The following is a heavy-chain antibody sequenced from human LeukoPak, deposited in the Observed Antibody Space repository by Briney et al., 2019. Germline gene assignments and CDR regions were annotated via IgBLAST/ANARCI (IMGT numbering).Heavy chain of an antibody. CDR1: GFTFSSYW. CDR3: ARVGTMIVGRAQH. Sequence: SGGSLRLSCAASGFTFSSYWMSWVRQAPGKGLEWVANIKQDGSEKYYVDSVKGRFTISRDNAKNSLYLQMNSLRAEDTAVHYCARVGTMIVGRAQHWGQGTLVTVSS. CDR2: IKQDGSEK. V-gene: IGHV3-7*01. J-gene: IGHJ1*01. D-gene: IGHD3-22*01.